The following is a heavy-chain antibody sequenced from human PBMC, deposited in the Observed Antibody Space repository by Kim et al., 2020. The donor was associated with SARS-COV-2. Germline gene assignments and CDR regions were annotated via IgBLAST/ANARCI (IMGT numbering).Heavy chain of an antibody. J-gene: IGHJ3*02. D-gene: IGHD2-21*01. CDR1: GGSISSGDYY. CDR2: IYYSGST. CDR3: AGGEVIATHAFDI. V-gene: IGHV4-30-4*01. Sequence: SETLSLTCTVSGGSISSGDYYWSWIRQPPGKGLEWIGYIYYSGSTYYNPSLKSRVTISVDTSKNQFSLKLSSVTAADTAVYYCAGGEVIATHAFDIWGQGTMVTVSS.